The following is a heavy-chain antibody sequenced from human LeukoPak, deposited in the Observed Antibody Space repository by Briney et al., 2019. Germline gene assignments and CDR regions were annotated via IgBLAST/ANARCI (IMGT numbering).Heavy chain of an antibody. V-gene: IGHV1-8*03. D-gene: IGHD6-13*01. Sequence: ASVKVSCKASGYTFTSYDINWVRQATGQGLEWMGWMNPNSGNTGYAQKFQGRVTITRNTSISTAYMELSSLRSEDTAVYYCARAEWGSSWLSAPPDYWGQGTLVTVSS. CDR3: ARAEWGSSWLSAPPDY. CDR2: MNPNSGNT. CDR1: GYTFTSYD. J-gene: IGHJ4*02.